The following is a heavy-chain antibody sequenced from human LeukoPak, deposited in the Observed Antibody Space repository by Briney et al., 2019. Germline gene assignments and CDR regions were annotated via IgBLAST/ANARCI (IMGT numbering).Heavy chain of an antibody. J-gene: IGHJ4*02. Sequence: HPGGYLRLSCAASGFTFSSYAMSWVRQAPGKGLEWVSAISGSGGSTYYADSVKGRFTISRDNSKNTLYLQMNSLRAEDTAVYYCAKDLTSYYDFWSGYSGFDYWGQGTLVTVSS. CDR1: GFTFSSYA. CDR3: AKDLTSYYDFWSGYSGFDY. D-gene: IGHD3-3*01. V-gene: IGHV3-23*01. CDR2: ISGSGGST.